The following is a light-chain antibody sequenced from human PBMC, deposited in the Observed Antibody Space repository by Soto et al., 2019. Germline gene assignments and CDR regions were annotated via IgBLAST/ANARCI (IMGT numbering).Light chain of an antibody. J-gene: IGKJ4*01. Sequence: AVQVTQSPSSLSASVGARVTITCRASQGIRDDLAWLQQNPGKAPNLLIYSASTLQSGVPSRFSGSGSGTDFTLTSSSLQPEDFATYHWRQDNNYPFTFGGGTRIEI. CDR3: RQDNNYPFT. CDR2: SAS. CDR1: QGIRDD. V-gene: IGKV1-6*01.